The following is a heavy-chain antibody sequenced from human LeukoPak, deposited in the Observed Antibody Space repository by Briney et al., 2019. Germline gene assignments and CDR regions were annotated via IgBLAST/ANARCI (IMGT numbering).Heavy chain of an antibody. V-gene: IGHV3-23*01. D-gene: IGHD3-22*01. CDR2: ISGSGGST. J-gene: IGHJ4*02. CDR1: GFTFSSYA. Sequence: PGGSLRLSCAASGFTFSSYAMSWVRQAPGKGREWVSAISGSGGSTYYAAYVKGRFTISRDNSKNTLYLQMNSLSAEDTAVYYCAKAARYYYDSSGYPIALYYFDYWGQGTLVTVSS. CDR3: AKAARYYYDSSGYPIALYYFDY.